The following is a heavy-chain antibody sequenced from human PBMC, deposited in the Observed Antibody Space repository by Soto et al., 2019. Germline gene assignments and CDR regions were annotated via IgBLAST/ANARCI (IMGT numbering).Heavy chain of an antibody. CDR3: ARLRIATNNSKWFHP. D-gene: IGHD2-21*01. CDR1: GAALNSGNYY. Sequence: PWETLSLTCSVSGAALNSGNYYWSWIRQVPGKGLEWIGHIYVTGAVDYNPSLRDRITISQETSERQFSLKLRLVTAADTAVYYCARLRIATNNSKWFHPWGQGTMVPVYS. CDR2: IYVTGAV. V-gene: IGHV4-31*03. J-gene: IGHJ5*02.